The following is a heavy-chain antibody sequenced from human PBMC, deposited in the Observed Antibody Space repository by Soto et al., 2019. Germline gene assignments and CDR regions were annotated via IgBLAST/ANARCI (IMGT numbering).Heavy chain of an antibody. D-gene: IGHD3-22*01. Sequence: QVQLVQSGAEVKKPGASVKVSCKASGYTFTSYGISWVRQAPGQGLEWMGWISAYNGNTNYAQKLQGRVTMTTDTSTSTAYMELRSMRSDDTAVYYCARGWYYDSSGYYSPTSSHYYGMDVWGQGTTVTVSS. CDR2: ISAYNGNT. CDR3: ARGWYYDSSGYYSPTSSHYYGMDV. J-gene: IGHJ6*02. V-gene: IGHV1-18*01. CDR1: GYTFTSYG.